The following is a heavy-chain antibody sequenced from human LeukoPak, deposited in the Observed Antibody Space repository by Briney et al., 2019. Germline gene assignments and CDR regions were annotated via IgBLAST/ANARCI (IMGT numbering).Heavy chain of an antibody. D-gene: IGHD2-15*01. CDR3: ASHNRTVVAPFFDY. J-gene: IGHJ4*02. CDR2: INHSGST. V-gene: IGHV4-34*01. CDR1: GGSFSGYY. Sequence: SETLSLTCAVYGGSFSGYYWSWIRQPPGKGLEWIGEINHSGSTNYNPSLKSRVTISVDTSKNQFSLKLSSVTAADTAVYYCASHNRTVVAPFFDYWGQGTLVTVSS.